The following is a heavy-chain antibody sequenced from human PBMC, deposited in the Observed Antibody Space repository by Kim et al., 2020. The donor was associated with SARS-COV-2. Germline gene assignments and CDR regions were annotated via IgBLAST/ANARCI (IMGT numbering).Heavy chain of an antibody. CDR3: ARDGDCSSTCCFEAYDI. D-gene: IGHD2-2*01. Sequence: SETLSLTCTVSGGSVSSGSYYWSWIRQPPGKGLEWIASIYYNGRTKYNESLKSRVTISSDTSKNQFSLQLSSVTAADSAVYYCARDGDCSSTCCFEAYDIWGRGTMVSVSS. J-gene: IGHJ3*02. CDR2: IYYNGRT. CDR1: GGSVSSGSYY. V-gene: IGHV4-61*01.